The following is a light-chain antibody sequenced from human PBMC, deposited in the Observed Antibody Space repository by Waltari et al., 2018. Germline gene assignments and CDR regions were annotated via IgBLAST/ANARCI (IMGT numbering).Light chain of an antibody. CDR3: GAWDDKVKAWL. V-gene: IGLV1-44*01. Sequence: LTQSPSLSGTPGQRVTISCSGDIYHIGTNPVNWYQQFPGAAPRVVMTATNERPSGIPDRFSGSKSGNSASLTISGLRFEDESDFYCGAWDDKVKAWLFGGGTTVTVL. CDR2: ATN. CDR1: IYHIGTNP. J-gene: IGLJ2*01.